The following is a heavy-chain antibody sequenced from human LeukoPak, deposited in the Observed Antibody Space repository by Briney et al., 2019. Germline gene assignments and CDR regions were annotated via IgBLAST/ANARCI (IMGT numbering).Heavy chain of an antibody. D-gene: IGHD3-9*01. CDR3: ARDSTDDYDILTGYLLGAFDI. J-gene: IGHJ3*02. Sequence: SETLSLTCSVSGYSISSGYYWGWIRQPPGKGLEWIGSIYHSGSTYYNPSLKSRVTISVDTSKNQFSLKLSSVTAADTAVYYCARDSTDDYDILTGYLLGAFDIWGQGTMVTVSS. CDR1: GYSISSGYY. CDR2: IYHSGST. V-gene: IGHV4-38-2*02.